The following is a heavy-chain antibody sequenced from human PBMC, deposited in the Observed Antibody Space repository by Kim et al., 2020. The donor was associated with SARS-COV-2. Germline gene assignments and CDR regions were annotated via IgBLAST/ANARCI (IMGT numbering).Heavy chain of an antibody. V-gene: IGHV3-48*03. CDR2: IFGSGTTI. D-gene: IGHD4-4*01. CDR1: GFTFSSYE. CDR3: ARGPNYSPFDY. Sequence: GGSLRLSCTASGFTFSSYEMNWVRQAPGKGLEWVSYIFGSGTTIYYADSVRGRFTISRDNDKNSLFLQMNSLRAEDTAVYYCARGPNYSPFDYWGQGTLVTASS. J-gene: IGHJ4*02.